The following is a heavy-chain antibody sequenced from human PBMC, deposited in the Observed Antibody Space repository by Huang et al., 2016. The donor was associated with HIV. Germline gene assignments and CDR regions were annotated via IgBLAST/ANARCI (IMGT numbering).Heavy chain of an antibody. Sequence: KPSETLSLTCTVSDGSISSSSYYWGWIRQPPGKGLEWIATFFYDGNTYYNPSLKSRVTISVDTSKNQFSLNLSSVTAADTAVYYCAAMVRGVISYFDYWGQGTLVTVSS. V-gene: IGHV4-39*01. CDR1: DGSISSSSYY. CDR2: FFYDGNT. CDR3: AAMVRGVISYFDY. D-gene: IGHD3-10*01. J-gene: IGHJ4*02.